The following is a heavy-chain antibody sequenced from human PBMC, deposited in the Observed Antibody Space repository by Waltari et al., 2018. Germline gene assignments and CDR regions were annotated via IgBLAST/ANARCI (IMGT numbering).Heavy chain of an antibody. CDR3: ARDEARYYDIMTGGGYYGLDV. D-gene: IGHD3-9*01. V-gene: IGHV4-61*02. CDR2: IFTSGST. CDR1: GGSISTGSVY. J-gene: IGHJ6*02. Sequence: QVQLQESGPGLVRPSQTLSLTCTVSGGSISTGSVYWTWIRQPAGKELEWVGHIFTSGSTNYNPFLKSRVSVSLDTSENQFSLRLSSVTAADTAVYYCARDEARYYDIMTGGGYYGLDVWGQGTTVTVSS.